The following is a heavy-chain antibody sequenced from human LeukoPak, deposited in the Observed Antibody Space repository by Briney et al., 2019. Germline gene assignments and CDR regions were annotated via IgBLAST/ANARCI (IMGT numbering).Heavy chain of an antibody. CDR1: GDSISSGGYY. D-gene: IGHD6-25*01. Sequence: EASETLSLTCTVSGDSISSGGYYWSWIRQPPGKGLEWIGYIYHTGSTYYNPSLKSRVTISVDNSKNQFSLKLNSVTAADTAVYYCATHGYNRGYAGGYWGQGTLVTVSS. CDR3: ATHGYNRGYAGGY. J-gene: IGHJ4*02. V-gene: IGHV4-30-2*01. CDR2: IYHTGST.